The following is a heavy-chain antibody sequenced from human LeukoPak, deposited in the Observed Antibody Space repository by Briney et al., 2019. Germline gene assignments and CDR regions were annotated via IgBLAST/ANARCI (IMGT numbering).Heavy chain of an antibody. CDR2: ISAYNGNT. CDR3: ARDINWGVRASDTSNWFDP. D-gene: IGHD7-27*01. J-gene: IGHJ5*02. Sequence: ASVKVSCKASGYTFTSYGISWVRQAPGQGLEWMGWISAYNGNTNYAQKLQGRVTMTTDTSTSTAYMELRSLRSDDTAVYYCARDINWGVRASDTSNWFDPWGQGTLVTVSS. V-gene: IGHV1-18*01. CDR1: GYTFTSYG.